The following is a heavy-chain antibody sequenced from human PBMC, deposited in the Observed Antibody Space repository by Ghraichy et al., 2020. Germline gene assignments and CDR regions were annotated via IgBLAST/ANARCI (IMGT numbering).Heavy chain of an antibody. J-gene: IGHJ4*02. D-gene: IGHD6-19*01. CDR1: GYTFISYY. CDR2: INPSGGST. Sequence: ASVKVSCKASGYTFISYYIHWVRQAPGQVLDWMGIINPSGGSTTYAQKFQGRVTMTRDTSTSTVYMELSSLRSEDTAVYYWARGGRIAVAGFDYWGQGTLVTVST. V-gene: IGHV1-46*01. CDR3: ARGGRIAVAGFDY.